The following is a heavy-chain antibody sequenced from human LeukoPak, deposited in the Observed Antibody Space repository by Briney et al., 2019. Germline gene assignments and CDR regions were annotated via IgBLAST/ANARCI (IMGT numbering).Heavy chain of an antibody. Sequence: ASVKVSCKASGYTFTGCYMHWVRQAPGQGLEWMGWINPNSGGTNYAQKFQGRVTMTRDTSISTAYMELSRLRSDDTAVYYCARVVAYSGSYAYDYWGQGTLVTVSS. CDR1: GYTFTGCY. V-gene: IGHV1-2*02. CDR2: INPNSGGT. CDR3: ARVVAYSGSYAYDY. J-gene: IGHJ4*02. D-gene: IGHD1-26*01.